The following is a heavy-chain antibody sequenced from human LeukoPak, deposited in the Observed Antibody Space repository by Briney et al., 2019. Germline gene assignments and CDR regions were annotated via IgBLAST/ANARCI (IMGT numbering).Heavy chain of an antibody. J-gene: IGHJ4*02. Sequence: GSLRLSCAASGFTFSSYGMNWVRQAPGKGLEWVSYISSRSDTIYYADSVKGRFTVSRDNARMSLYLQMNSLRDEDTAVYYCARYEYSSGWSFDYWGQGTLVTVSS. D-gene: IGHD6-19*01. CDR2: ISSRSDTI. V-gene: IGHV3-48*02. CDR1: GFTFSSYG. CDR3: ARYEYSSGWSFDY.